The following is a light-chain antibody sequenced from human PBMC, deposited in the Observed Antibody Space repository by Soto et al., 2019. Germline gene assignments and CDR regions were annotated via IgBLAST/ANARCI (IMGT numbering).Light chain of an antibody. CDR1: SSDVGGYNF. J-gene: IGLJ1*01. Sequence: QSALTQPPSASGSPGQSVTISCTGTSSDVGGYNFVSWYQQHPGKAPKLMIYEVSKRPSGVPDRFSGSKSGNTASLTVSGLQDDDEADYYCSSYAAANTFVFGSGTKVTVL. V-gene: IGLV2-8*01. CDR3: SSYAAANTFV. CDR2: EVS.